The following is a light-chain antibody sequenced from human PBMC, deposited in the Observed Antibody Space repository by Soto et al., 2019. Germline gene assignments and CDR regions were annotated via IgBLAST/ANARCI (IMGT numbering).Light chain of an antibody. CDR3: QKYGGSPLVT. CDR2: GAS. Sequence: IELTQPKGTMSLSPLERPTIYCSYSQAVTGNYLAWYQHSPGQSPRLLIYGASNRATGIPDRFSGSGSGTDFSLSISRLEPEDSAVYYCQKYGGSPLVTFGQGTRLEIK. V-gene: IGKV3-20*01. CDR1: QAVTGNY. J-gene: IGKJ5*01.